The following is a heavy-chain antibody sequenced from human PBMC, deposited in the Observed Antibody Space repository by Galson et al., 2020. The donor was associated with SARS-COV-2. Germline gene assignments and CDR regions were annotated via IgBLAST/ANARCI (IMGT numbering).Heavy chain of an antibody. Sequence: GESLKISCAPSGFTFSSYTMSWVRQAPGKGLEWVSAISGSGGTTYYADSVKGRFTISRDNSKNTLYLQMNSLRAEDTAMYYCAKDEATSSSYRNRILAGTGIDYWGQGTLVTVSS. J-gene: IGHJ4*02. V-gene: IGHV3-23*01. CDR1: GFTFSSYT. CDR3: AKDEATSSSYRNRILAGTGIDY. CDR2: ISGSGGTT. D-gene: IGHD6-13*01.